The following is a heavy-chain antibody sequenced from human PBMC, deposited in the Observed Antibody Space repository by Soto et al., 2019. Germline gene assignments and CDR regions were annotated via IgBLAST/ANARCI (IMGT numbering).Heavy chain of an antibody. Sequence: PGASVKVSCKASGYTFTSYAMHWVRQAPGQRLEWMGWINAGNGNTKYSQKFQGRVTITRDTSASTAYMELSSLRSEDTAVYYCATAVRGELETYSYFDYWGQGTLVTVSS. V-gene: IGHV1-3*01. D-gene: IGHD2-15*01. CDR3: ATAVRGELETYSYFDY. CDR1: GYTFTSYA. CDR2: INAGNGNT. J-gene: IGHJ4*02.